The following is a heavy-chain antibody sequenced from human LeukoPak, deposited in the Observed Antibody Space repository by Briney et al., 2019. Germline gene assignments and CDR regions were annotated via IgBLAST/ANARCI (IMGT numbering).Heavy chain of an antibody. Sequence: GGSLRLSCAASGFIVSSNYMSWVRQAPGKGLGWVSDLYSGGNTYYADSVKGRFTISRDNSKNTLYLQMNSLRAEDTAVYYCARDNGQLWLSYWGQGTLVTVSS. CDR2: LYSGGNT. CDR3: ARDNGQLWLSY. D-gene: IGHD5-18*01. V-gene: IGHV3-66*01. J-gene: IGHJ4*02. CDR1: GFIVSSNY.